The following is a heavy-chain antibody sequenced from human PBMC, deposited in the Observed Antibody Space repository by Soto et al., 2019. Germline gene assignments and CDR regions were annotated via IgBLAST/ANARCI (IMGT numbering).Heavy chain of an antibody. CDR2: ISDDGSTT. J-gene: IGHJ4*02. Sequence: GGSLRLSCEVSGFTFSAYWMHWVRQVPGKGLIWVSRISDDGSTTTYADSVKGRFTISRDNAKNTLYLQMNSLRADDTGLYYCTRGPRVSSTGTGDHWGQGTLVTVSS. CDR3: TRGPRVSSTGTGDH. D-gene: IGHD1-1*01. V-gene: IGHV3-74*01. CDR1: GFTFSAYW.